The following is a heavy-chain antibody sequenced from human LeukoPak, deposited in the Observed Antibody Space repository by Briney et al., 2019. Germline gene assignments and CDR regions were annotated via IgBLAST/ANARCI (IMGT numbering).Heavy chain of an antibody. J-gene: IGHJ4*02. D-gene: IGHD4-17*01. CDR3: AKATVPTYDFDY. V-gene: IGHV3-30*18. CDR2: ISYDGSNK. Sequence: GGSLRLSCAASGFTFSSYGMHWVRQAPGKGLEWVAVISYDGSNKYYADSVKGRFTISRDNSKNTLYLQMNSLRAEDTAVYYCAKATVPTYDFDYWGQGTLVTVSS. CDR1: GFTFSSYG.